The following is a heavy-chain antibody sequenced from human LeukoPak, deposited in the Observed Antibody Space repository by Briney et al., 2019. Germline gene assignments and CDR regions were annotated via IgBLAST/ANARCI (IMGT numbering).Heavy chain of an antibody. Sequence: GGSLRLSCAASGFTFSSYAMHWVRQAPGKGLEWVAVISYDGSNKYYADSVKGRFTISRDNSKNTLYLQMNSLRSEDTAVYYCARGVTTVTTNWFDPWGQGTLVTVSS. J-gene: IGHJ5*02. CDR3: ARGVTTVTTNWFDP. D-gene: IGHD4-17*01. V-gene: IGHV3-30*04. CDR1: GFTFSSYA. CDR2: ISYDGSNK.